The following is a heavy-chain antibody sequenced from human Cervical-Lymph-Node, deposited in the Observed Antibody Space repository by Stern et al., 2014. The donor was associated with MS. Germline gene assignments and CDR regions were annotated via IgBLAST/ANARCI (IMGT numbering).Heavy chain of an antibody. D-gene: IGHD4-17*01. V-gene: IGHV1-2*02. CDR1: GYTFTGYY. Sequence: VQLVESGAEVKKPGASVKVSCKASGYTFTGYYLHWVRPAPGQGLEWVGWSRPVHGRTKSAQKLQSRVHVTRDTAFSTAYMELSRLTSDDTAIYYCPRTKTVTTDYGMDVWGQGTTVTVSS. CDR2: SRPVHGRT. CDR3: PRTKTVTTDYGMDV. J-gene: IGHJ6*02.